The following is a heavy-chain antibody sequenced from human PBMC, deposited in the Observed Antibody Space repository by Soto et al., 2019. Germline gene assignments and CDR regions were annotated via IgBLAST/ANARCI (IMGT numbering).Heavy chain of an antibody. Sequence: EVQLLESGGGLVQPGGSLRLSCAASGFTFSSYAMSWVRQAPGKGLEWVSAISGSGGSTYYADSVKGRFTISRDNSKNTLYLQMNSRRVEDTAVYECARHRVVAATRLDYWGQGTLVTVSS. D-gene: IGHD2-15*01. V-gene: IGHV3-23*01. CDR2: ISGSGGST. CDR3: ARHRVVAATRLDY. CDR1: GFTFSSYA. J-gene: IGHJ4*02.